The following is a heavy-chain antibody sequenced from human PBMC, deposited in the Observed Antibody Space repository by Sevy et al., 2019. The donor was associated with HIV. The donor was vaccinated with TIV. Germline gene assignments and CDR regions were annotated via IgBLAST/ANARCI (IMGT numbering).Heavy chain of an antibody. CDR3: AKDSYFDNTLFDY. V-gene: IGHV3-23*01. CDR1: GFTLNNYA. Sequence: GGSLRLSCAASGFTLNNYAMNWVRQAPGKGLEWVSGISGSGVSTYYADSVKGRFTISRDNSKNTLYLQVNSLRAEDTAVYYCAKDSYFDNTLFDYWGQGTLVTVSS. CDR2: ISGSGVST. D-gene: IGHD3-22*01. J-gene: IGHJ4*02.